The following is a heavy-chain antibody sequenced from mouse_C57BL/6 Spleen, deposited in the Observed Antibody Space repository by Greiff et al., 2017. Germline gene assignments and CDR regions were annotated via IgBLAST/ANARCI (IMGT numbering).Heavy chain of an antibody. CDR2: IDPETGGT. Sequence: QVQLQQSGAELVRPGASVTLSCKASGYTFTDYEMHWVKQTPVHGLEWIGAIDPETGGTAYNQKFKGKALLTADKSSSTAYMELRSLTSEDSAVYYCTRGGYSNYGAYWGQGTLVTVSA. CDR1: GYTFTDYE. J-gene: IGHJ3*01. D-gene: IGHD2-5*01. V-gene: IGHV1-15*01. CDR3: TRGGYSNYGAY.